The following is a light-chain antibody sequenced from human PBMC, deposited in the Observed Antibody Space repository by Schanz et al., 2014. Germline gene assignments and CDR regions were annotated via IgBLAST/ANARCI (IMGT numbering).Light chain of an antibody. Sequence: QTVVTQEPSFSVSPGGTVTLTCGLNSGSVSTNFFPSWYQQTPGQAPRTLIYSTNTRSSGVPDRFSGSILGDKAALTITGAQADDESDYYCVLHMGSGISLFGGGTKLTVL. CDR2: STN. V-gene: IGLV8-61*01. CDR3: VLHMGSGISL. J-gene: IGLJ2*01. CDR1: SGSVSTNFF.